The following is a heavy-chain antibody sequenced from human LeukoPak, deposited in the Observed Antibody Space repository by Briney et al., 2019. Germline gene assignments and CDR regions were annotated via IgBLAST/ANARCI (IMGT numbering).Heavy chain of an antibody. CDR3: ARGHDGLIAARQRDYYYYGMDV. V-gene: IGHV4-34*01. D-gene: IGHD6-6*01. CDR1: GGSFSGYY. CDR2: INHSGST. J-gene: IGHJ6*02. Sequence: PSETLSLTCAVYGGSFSGYYWSWIRQPPGKGLEWIGEINHSGSTNYNPSLNSRVTISVDTSKNQFSLKLSSVTAADTAVYYCARGHDGLIAARQRDYYYYGMDVWGQGTTVTVSS.